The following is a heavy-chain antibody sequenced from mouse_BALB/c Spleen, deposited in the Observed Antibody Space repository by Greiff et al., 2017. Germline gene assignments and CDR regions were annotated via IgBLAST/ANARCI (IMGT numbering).Heavy chain of an antibody. CDR2: ISYSGST. V-gene: IGHV3-2*02. Sequence: VQLQQSGPGLVKPSQSLSLTCTVTGYSITSDYAWNWIRQFPGNKLEWMGYISYSGSTSYNPSLKSRISITRDTSKNQFFLQLNSVTTEDTATYYCARGYDGYSLFAYWGQGTLVTVSA. D-gene: IGHD2-3*01. CDR3: ARGYDGYSLFAY. CDR1: GYSITSDYA. J-gene: IGHJ3*01.